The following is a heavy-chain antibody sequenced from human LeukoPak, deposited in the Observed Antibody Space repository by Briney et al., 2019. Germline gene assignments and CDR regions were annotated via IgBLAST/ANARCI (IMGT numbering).Heavy chain of an antibody. CDR2: IYYSGST. D-gene: IGHD3-10*01. CDR3: ARASMVRGVILHYYFDY. Sequence: SETLSLTCTVSGASISSYYWSWIRQPPGKGLEWIGYIYYSGSTNYNPSLKSRVTMSVDTSKNQFSLKLSSVTAADTAVYYCARASMVRGVILHYYFDYWGQGTLVTVSS. J-gene: IGHJ4*02. CDR1: GASISSYY. V-gene: IGHV4-59*01.